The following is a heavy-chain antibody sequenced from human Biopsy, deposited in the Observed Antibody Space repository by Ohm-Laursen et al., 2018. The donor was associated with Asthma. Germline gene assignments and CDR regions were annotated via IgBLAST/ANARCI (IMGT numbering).Heavy chain of an antibody. CDR3: TRDVAYGSGGSGV. CDR1: GGTFSSYE. CDR2: IIPIFETA. V-gene: IGHV1-69*13. D-gene: IGHD3-10*01. J-gene: IGHJ6*02. Sequence: GASVTASCKVSGGTFSSYEINWVRQAPGQGLEWMGGIIPIFETAHYAQKFRGRITINADESTSTIYMVLSSLRSEDTAVYYCTRDVAYGSGGSGVWGQGTMVTVSS.